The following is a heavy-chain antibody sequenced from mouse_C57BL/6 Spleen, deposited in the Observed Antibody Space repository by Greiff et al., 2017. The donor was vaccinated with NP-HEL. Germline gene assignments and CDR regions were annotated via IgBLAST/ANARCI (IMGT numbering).Heavy chain of an antibody. Sequence: EVQLVESGGGLVQPGGSLKLSCAASGFTFSDYGMAWVRQAPRKGPEWVAFISNLASSIYYADTVTGRFTISRENAKNTLYLEMSSLRSEDTAMYYCARPVNEGYPFAYWGQGTLVTVSA. J-gene: IGHJ3*01. CDR3: ARPVNEGYPFAY. V-gene: IGHV5-15*01. CDR2: ISNLASSI. D-gene: IGHD2-3*01. CDR1: GFTFSDYG.